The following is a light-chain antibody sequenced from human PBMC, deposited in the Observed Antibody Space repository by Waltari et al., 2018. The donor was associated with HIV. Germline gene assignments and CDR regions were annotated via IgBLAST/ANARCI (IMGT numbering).Light chain of an antibody. Sequence: DIQMTQSPSPLSASVGERVIITCRASQSIHNWLAWYQQKPGETPNLLMHEASKLESGVPSRFSGTGSGTEFTLTINGLQPDDFATYYCQQYNRYPYTFGQGTKLEIK. CDR1: QSIHNW. V-gene: IGKV1-5*01. CDR2: EAS. CDR3: QQYNRYPYT. J-gene: IGKJ2*01.